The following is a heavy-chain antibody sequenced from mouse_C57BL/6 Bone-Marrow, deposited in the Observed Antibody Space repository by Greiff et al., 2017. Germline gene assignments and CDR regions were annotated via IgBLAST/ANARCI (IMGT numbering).Heavy chain of an antibody. D-gene: IGHD4-1*01. J-gene: IGHJ4*01. CDR2: IRNKANNHAT. CDR1: GFTFSDAW. Sequence: EVKLQESGGGLVQPGGSMKLSCAASGFTFSDAWMDWVRQSPEKGLEWVAEIRNKANNHATYSAESVKGRFTISRDASKSSVYLQMNILRAEDTGIYYCTSLTGYAMDYWGQGTSVTVSS. V-gene: IGHV6-6*01. CDR3: TSLTGYAMDY.